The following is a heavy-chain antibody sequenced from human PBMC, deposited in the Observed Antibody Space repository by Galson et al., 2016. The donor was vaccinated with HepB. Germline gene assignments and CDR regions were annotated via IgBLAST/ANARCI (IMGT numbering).Heavy chain of an antibody. J-gene: IGHJ4*02. CDR3: RIGTAGLDY. Sequence: SLRLSCAASGFTYRKYDMSWLRQAPGKGLEWLADIRGRGDKIVYADSVRGRFTISRDNSKNTLYLQMNSLGAEDTAVYYCRIGTAGLDYWGQGTLVSVSS. CDR2: IRGRGDKI. D-gene: IGHD6-13*01. V-gene: IGHV3-23*01. CDR1: GFTYRKYD.